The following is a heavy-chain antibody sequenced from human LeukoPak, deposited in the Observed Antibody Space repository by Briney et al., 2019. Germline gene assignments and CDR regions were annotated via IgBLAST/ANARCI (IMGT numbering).Heavy chain of an antibody. D-gene: IGHD6-13*01. CDR1: GYSFTSYW. V-gene: IGHV5-51*01. CDR2: IYPDDSDT. CDR3: ARSGYTSSPLGGYFDY. J-gene: IGHJ4*02. Sequence: GESLKIFCKGSGYSFTSYWIGWVRQMPGKGLEWMAIIYPDDSDTRYSPSFQGQVTISADKSISTAYLQWSSLKASDTAMYYCARSGYTSSPLGGYFDYWGQGTLVTVSS.